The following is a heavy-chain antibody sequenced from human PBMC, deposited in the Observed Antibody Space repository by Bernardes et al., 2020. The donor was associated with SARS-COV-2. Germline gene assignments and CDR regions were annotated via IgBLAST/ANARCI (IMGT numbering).Heavy chain of an antibody. CDR2: IGSGSDFI. J-gene: IGHJ4*03. V-gene: IGHV3-21*01. Sequence: GGSLRLSCAASGFTFSNYNMNWVRQAPGKGLEWVSFIGSGSDFIYYADSVKGRFTIYRDNAKNSLYLQMNSLRAEDSAVYYCAREMADPGPLDYWGQGTTVTVSS. CDR1: GFTFSNYN. D-gene: IGHD2-8*01. CDR3: AREMADPGPLDY.